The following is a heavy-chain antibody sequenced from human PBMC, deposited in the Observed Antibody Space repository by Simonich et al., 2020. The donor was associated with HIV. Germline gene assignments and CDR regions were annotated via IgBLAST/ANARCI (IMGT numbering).Heavy chain of an antibody. V-gene: IGHV4-34*01. CDR1: GGSFSGSY. CDR3: ARPAGTGTLGFDP. CDR2: VNLGGST. J-gene: IGHJ5*02. D-gene: IGHD1-1*01. Sequence: QVQLQQWGAGLLEPSETLSLTCAVYGGSFSGSYLSWIRQPPGTGLEWIGEVNLGGSTYYNPSLKSRYTISIDTSKNQFSLKRSSVTAADTAVYYCARPAGTGTLGFDPWGQGTLVTVSS.